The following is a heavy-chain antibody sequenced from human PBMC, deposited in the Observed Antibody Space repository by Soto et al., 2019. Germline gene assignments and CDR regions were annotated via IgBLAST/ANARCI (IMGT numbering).Heavy chain of an antibody. CDR2: IYYSGST. CDR1: GGSISNSNYY. Sequence: KTSETLSLTCTVSGGSISNSNYYWGWVRQPPGKGLEWIASIYYSGSTYYNPSLKSRVTISVDTSKNQFSLKLSSATAADTAVYYCARQGILFGVPAAINDWGQGALVTVSS. CDR3: ARQGILFGVPAAIND. V-gene: IGHV4-39*01. D-gene: IGHD2-2*01. J-gene: IGHJ4*02.